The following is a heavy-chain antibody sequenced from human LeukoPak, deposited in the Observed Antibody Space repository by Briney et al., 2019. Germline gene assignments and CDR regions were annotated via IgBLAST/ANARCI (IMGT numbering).Heavy chain of an antibody. Sequence: ASVTVSCKASGYTFTSYYMHWVRQAPGQGLEWMGIINPSGGSTSYAQKFQGRVTMTRDTSTSRVYMELSSLRSEDTAVYYCARDSRTTVTTNHYYFDYWGQGTLVTVSS. CDR3: ARDSRTTVTTNHYYFDY. V-gene: IGHV1-46*01. J-gene: IGHJ4*02. CDR2: INPSGGST. D-gene: IGHD4-17*01. CDR1: GYTFTSYY.